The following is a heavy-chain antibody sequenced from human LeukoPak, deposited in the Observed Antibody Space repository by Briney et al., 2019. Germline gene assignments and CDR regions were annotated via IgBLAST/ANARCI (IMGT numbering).Heavy chain of an antibody. Sequence: GGSLRLSCAASGFTFSSYGMHWVRQAPGKGLEWVAFIRYDGSNKYYADSVKGRFTISRDNSKNTLYLQMNSLRAEDTAVYYCARDSALVYYDSSGYSDYWGQGTLVTVSS. V-gene: IGHV3-30*02. D-gene: IGHD3-22*01. CDR2: IRYDGSNK. CDR1: GFTFSSYG. CDR3: ARDSALVYYDSSGYSDY. J-gene: IGHJ4*02.